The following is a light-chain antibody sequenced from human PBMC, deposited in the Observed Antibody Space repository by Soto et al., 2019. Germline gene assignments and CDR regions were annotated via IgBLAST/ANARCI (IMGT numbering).Light chain of an antibody. CDR1: QSINRW. V-gene: IGKV1-5*01. Sequence: DFQRTQSPSTLSASIGDTVTIACRASQSINRWLAWYQQKPGEAPKLLIYDASSLESGVPSRFSGTGSGTEFTLIISSLQPDDFATYYCQQYGSYWTFGQGTKVDI. J-gene: IGKJ1*01. CDR3: QQYGSYWT. CDR2: DAS.